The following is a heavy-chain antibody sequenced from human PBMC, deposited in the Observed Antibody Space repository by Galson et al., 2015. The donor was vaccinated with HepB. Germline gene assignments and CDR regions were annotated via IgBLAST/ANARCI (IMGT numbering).Heavy chain of an antibody. V-gene: IGHV3-23*01. CDR3: AKAPPTVVTSFYYYGLDV. D-gene: IGHD4-23*01. CDR1: GFTFSSYA. Sequence: SLRLSCAASGFTFSSYAMSWVRQAPGKGLEWVSVISGSGGTTYYADSVKGRFTISRDNSKNALYLQMHSLRAEDTAVYYCAKAPPTVVTSFYYYGLDVWGQGTMVTVSS. CDR2: ISGSGGTT. J-gene: IGHJ6*02.